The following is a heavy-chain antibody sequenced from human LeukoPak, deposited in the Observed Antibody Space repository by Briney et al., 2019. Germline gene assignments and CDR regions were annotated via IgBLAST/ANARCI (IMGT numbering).Heavy chain of an antibody. Sequence: PGGSLRLSCAASGFSVSTNYMTWVRQAPGKGLEWVSTVYSGGTTYYADSVKGRFTISRDNSENTLFLQMNSLRAEDTAVYYCAKDLIGWGQGTLVTVSS. J-gene: IGHJ4*02. D-gene: IGHD3-16*02. CDR1: GFSVSTNY. CDR2: VYSGGTT. CDR3: AKDLIG. V-gene: IGHV3-53*01.